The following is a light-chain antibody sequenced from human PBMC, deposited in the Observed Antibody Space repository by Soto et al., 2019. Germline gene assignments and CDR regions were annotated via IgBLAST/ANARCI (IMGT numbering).Light chain of an antibody. CDR1: SSDIGAYNF. CDR2: DVN. CDR3: TSWTTSTTMI. J-gene: IGLJ2*01. V-gene: IGLV2-14*03. Sequence: QSALTQPASVSGSPGQSITISCTGTSSDIGAYNFVSWYQHHPGKAPKLMLYDVNIRPSGVSNRFSGSKSGNTAYLTISGLQAEDEADYYCTSWTTSTTMIFGGGTKLTVL.